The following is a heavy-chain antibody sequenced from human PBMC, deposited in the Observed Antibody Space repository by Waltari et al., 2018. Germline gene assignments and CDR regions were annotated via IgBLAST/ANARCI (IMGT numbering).Heavy chain of an antibody. CDR1: GFSFRSIW. J-gene: IGHJ4*02. CDR2: IRTDGGEI. CDR3: ALGWSLER. V-gene: IGHV3-7*01. Sequence: QLVESGGGLVQPGGSLRLSCATSGFSFRSIWMSWVRQEPGKGPQWVANIRTDGGEIHYADAVKGRFTISRDNAKDSLYLQMDSLRGDDTAVYHCALGWSLERWGRGTLVTVSS. D-gene: IGHD3-3*01.